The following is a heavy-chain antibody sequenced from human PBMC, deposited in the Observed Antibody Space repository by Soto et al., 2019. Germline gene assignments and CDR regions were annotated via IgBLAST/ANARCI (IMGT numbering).Heavy chain of an antibody. CDR3: ARDSYYYDSSGYYRPPTI. CDR2: ISSNGGST. CDR1: GFTFSSYA. Sequence: GGSLRLSCAASGFTFSSYAMHWVRQAPGKGLEYVSAISSNGGSTYYANSVKGRFTISRDNSKNTLYLQMGSLRAEDMAVYYCARDSYYYDSSGYYRPPTIWGQGTMVTV. D-gene: IGHD3-22*01. J-gene: IGHJ3*02. V-gene: IGHV3-64*01.